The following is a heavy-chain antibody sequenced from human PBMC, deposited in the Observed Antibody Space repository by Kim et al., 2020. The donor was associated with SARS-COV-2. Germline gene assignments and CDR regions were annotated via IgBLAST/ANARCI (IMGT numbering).Heavy chain of an antibody. CDR3: ARFNPTMVRGVLDFDY. CDR2: ISAYNGNT. CDR1: GYTFTSYG. Sequence: ASVKVSCKASGYTFTSYGISWVRQAPGQGLEWMGWISAYNGNTNYAQKLQGRVTMTTDTSTSTAYMELRSLRSDDTAVYYCARFNPTMVRGVLDFDYWGQGTLVTVSS. J-gene: IGHJ4*02. V-gene: IGHV1-18*01. D-gene: IGHD3-10*01.